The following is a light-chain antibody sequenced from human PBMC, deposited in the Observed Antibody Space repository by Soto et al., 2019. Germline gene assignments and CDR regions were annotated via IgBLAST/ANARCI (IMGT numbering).Light chain of an antibody. CDR1: QSVSSRF. V-gene: IGKV3-20*01. CDR2: GAS. Sequence: EIVLTQSPGTLSLSPGERATLSCRASQSVSSRFLAWYQQKPGQAPRLLMYGASNRATGIPARFSGSGSGTDFTLTISRLEPEDFAVYYCQQYGSSGTFGQGTKVDIK. J-gene: IGKJ1*01. CDR3: QQYGSSGT.